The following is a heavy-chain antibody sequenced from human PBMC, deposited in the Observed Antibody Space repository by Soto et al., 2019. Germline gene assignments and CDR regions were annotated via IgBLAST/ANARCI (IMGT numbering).Heavy chain of an antibody. D-gene: IGHD1-1*01. Sequence: SETLSLTCTVSGASISGFYWSWIRKSAGKGLEWIGRIYATGTIDYNPSLKSRVMMSVDTSKKQFSLKLRSVTAADTAVYYCVRDGTKTLRDWFDPWGQGISVTVSS. CDR2: IYATGTI. CDR3: VRDGTKTLRDWFDP. V-gene: IGHV4-4*07. J-gene: IGHJ5*02. CDR1: GASISGFY.